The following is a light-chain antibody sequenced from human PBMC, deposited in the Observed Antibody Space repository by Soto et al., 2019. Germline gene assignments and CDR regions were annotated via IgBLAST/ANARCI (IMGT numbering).Light chain of an antibody. CDR1: SSDVGGYNS. Sequence: QSVLTQPPSASGSPGQSVTISCTGTSSDVGGYNSVSWYQQHPGKAPKLMIYEVNKRPSGVPDRFSASKSDNTASLTVSGLQAEDEADYYCSSYAGSKNVVFGGGTQLTVL. J-gene: IGLJ3*02. V-gene: IGLV2-8*01. CDR2: EVN. CDR3: SSYAGSKNVV.